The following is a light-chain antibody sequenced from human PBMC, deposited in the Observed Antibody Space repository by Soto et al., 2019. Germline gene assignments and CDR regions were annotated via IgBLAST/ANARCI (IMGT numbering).Light chain of an antibody. CDR2: EVN. CDR1: SSDVGGYNY. V-gene: IGLV2-8*01. Sequence: QSVLTQPPSASGSPGQSATISCTGTSSDVGGYNYVSWFQQHPGKAPKLIISEVNKRPSGVPDRFSGSKSGNTASLTVSGLQSEDEADYYCTSYGGRDNLIFGGGTKLTVL. J-gene: IGLJ2*01. CDR3: TSYGGRDNLI.